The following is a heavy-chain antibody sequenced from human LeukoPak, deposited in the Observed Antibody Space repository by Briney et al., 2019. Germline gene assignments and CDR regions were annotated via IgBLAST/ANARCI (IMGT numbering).Heavy chain of an antibody. Sequence: SETLSLTCAVYGGSVSGYYWSWIRQPPGKGLEWIGEIYHSGSTNYNPSLKSRVTISVDTSKNQFSLKLSSVTAADTAVYFCARGPWEYSSGDSWGQGTLVTVSS. CDR3: ARGPWEYSSGDS. D-gene: IGHD6-19*01. V-gene: IGHV4-34*01. J-gene: IGHJ4*02. CDR1: GGSVSGYY. CDR2: IYHSGST.